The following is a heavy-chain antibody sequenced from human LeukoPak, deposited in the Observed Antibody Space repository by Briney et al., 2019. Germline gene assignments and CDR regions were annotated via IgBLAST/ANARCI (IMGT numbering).Heavy chain of an antibody. CDR1: GGSFSGYY. D-gene: IGHD3-10*01. Sequence: PSETLSLTCAVYGGSFSGYYWSWIRQPAGKGLEWIGRIYTSGSTNYNPSLKSRVTTSVDTSKNQFSLKLSSVTAADTAVYYCARDGSPRGALPRWGQGTLVTVSS. CDR3: ARDGSPRGALPR. CDR2: IYTSGST. J-gene: IGHJ4*02. V-gene: IGHV4-4*07.